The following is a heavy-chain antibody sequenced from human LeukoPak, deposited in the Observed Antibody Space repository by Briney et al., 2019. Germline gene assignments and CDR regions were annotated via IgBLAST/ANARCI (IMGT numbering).Heavy chain of an antibody. D-gene: IGHD3-9*01. CDR2: ISWNSGSI. CDR1: GFTFDDYA. V-gene: IGHV3-9*01. Sequence: GGSLRLSCAASGFTFDDYAMHWVRQAPGKGLEWVSGISWNSGSIGYADSVKGRFTISRDNAKNSLYLQMNSLRAEDTALYYCAKDIQNYDILTGYSSAFDYWGQGPLVTVSS. J-gene: IGHJ4*02. CDR3: AKDIQNYDILTGYSSAFDY.